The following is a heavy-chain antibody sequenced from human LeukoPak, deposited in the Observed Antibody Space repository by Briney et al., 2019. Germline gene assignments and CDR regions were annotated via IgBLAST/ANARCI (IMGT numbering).Heavy chain of an antibody. J-gene: IGHJ4*02. Sequence: SETLSLTCTVSGGSIINSCYYWGRLRQPPGQGREWIANIYYTDNSNYNSSLKSRITISVDTSRNQFFLKLTSVTAAETAVYFCARYSSTWAFDYWGQGTLVTVSS. V-gene: IGHV4-39*01. CDR2: IYYTDNS. CDR3: ARYSSTWAFDY. D-gene: IGHD6-6*01. CDR1: GGSIINSCYY.